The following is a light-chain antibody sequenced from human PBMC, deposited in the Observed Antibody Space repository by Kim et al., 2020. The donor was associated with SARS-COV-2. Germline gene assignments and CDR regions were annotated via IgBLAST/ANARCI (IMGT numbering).Light chain of an antibody. Sequence: VSPVQTASSTCSGDKLGEKYVSWYQQKPGQSPDLFIYQDTKRPSGIPGRFSGSNSGNTATLTISGTQAMDEADYHCQAWDSSTVVFGGGTQLTVL. CDR1: KLGEKY. CDR2: QDT. V-gene: IGLV3-1*01. J-gene: IGLJ2*01. CDR3: QAWDSSTVV.